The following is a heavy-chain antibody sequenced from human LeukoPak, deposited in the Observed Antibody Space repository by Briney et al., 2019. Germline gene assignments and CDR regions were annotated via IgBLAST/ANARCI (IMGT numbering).Heavy chain of an antibody. J-gene: IGHJ6*02. CDR3: ARDFRDDYYYYGMDV. CDR2: IYYSGST. CDR1: GGSISSYY. V-gene: IGHV4-59*01. D-gene: IGHD3-10*01. Sequence: SETLSLTCTVSGGSISSYYWSWIRQPPGKGLEWIGYIYYSGSTNYNPSLKSRVTISVDMSKNQFSLKLSSVTAADTAVYYCARDFRDDYYYYGMDVWGQGTTVTVSS.